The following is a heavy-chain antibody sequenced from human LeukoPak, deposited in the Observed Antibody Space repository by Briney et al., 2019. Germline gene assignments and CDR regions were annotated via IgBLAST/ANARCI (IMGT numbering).Heavy chain of an antibody. Sequence: PSETLSLTCTVSGGSISSGSYYWSWIRQPAGKGLEWIGRIYTSGSTNYNPSLKSRVTISVDTSKNQFSLKLSSVTAADTAVYYCARDLDIWGQGTLVTVSS. V-gene: IGHV4-61*02. D-gene: IGHD2-2*03. J-gene: IGHJ4*02. CDR1: GGSISSGSYY. CDR3: ARDLDI. CDR2: IYTSGST.